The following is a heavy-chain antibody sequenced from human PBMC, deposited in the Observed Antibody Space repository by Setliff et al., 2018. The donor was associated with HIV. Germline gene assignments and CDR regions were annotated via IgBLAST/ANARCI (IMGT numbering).Heavy chain of an antibody. D-gene: IGHD5-18*01. CDR2: IYYSGST. CDR1: GASISSYY. J-gene: IGHJ3*02. CDR3: ARILRGYSYGYIEIAFDI. V-gene: IGHV4-59*01. Sequence: KTSETLSLTCTVSGASISSYYWSWIRQTPGKGLELIGYIYYSGSTNYNPSLKSRVTISVDTSKSQFSLKLTSVTAADTAVYYCARILRGYSYGYIEIAFDIWGQGTMVTVSS.